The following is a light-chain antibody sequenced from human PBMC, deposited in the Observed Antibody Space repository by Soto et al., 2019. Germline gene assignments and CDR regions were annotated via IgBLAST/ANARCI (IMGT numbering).Light chain of an antibody. CDR1: QDISNY. J-gene: IGKJ4*01. V-gene: IGKV1-33*01. Sequence: DIQMTQSPPSLSASVGDRVTITCQASQDISNYLNWYQQKPGKAPKLLIYDASNLETGVPSRLSGSGSGTSFTFTISSLQPEDIASYYCQLFDSLPPLTLGGGAKVEIK. CDR2: DAS. CDR3: QLFDSLPPLT.